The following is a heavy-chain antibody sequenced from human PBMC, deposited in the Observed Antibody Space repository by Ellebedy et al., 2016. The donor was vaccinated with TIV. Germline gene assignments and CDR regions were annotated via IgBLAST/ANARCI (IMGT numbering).Heavy chain of an antibody. V-gene: IGHV1-18*04. J-gene: IGHJ6*02. CDR3: ASGGLNYYDNSGHLQYGLDV. CDR2: ISAYNGNT. CDR1: GYTFTSYG. D-gene: IGHD3-22*01. Sequence: AASVKVSCKASGYTFTSYGISWARQAPGQGLEWMGWISAYNGNTHYSQKLQGRVTMTTDTSTTTAYMELRSLRSDDTAVYYCASGGLNYYDNSGHLQYGLDVWGQGTTVTVSS.